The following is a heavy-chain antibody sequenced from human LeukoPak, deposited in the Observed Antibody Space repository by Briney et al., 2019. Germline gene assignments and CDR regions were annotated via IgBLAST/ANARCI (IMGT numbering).Heavy chain of an antibody. J-gene: IGHJ4*02. CDR3: AVAATDYYFDY. CDR2: IYYSGST. V-gene: IGHV4-59*01. CDR1: GGSISSYY. Sequence: SGTLSLTCTVSGGSISSYYWSWIRQPPGKGLEWIGYIYYSGSTNYNPSLKSRVTISVDTSKNQFSLKLSSVTAADTAVYYCAVAATDYYFDYWGQGTLVTVSS. D-gene: IGHD2-15*01.